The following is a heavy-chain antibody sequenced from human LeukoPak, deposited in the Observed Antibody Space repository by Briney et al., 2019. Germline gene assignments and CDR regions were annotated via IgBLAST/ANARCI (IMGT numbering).Heavy chain of an antibody. Sequence: SETLSLTCTVSGGSISSYYWSWIRQPPGKRLEWIGYIYYSGSTNYNPSLKSRVTMSFDTSKDQFSLNLSSVTAADTAVYYCARVPLSYYYDSSGYSKPYYFDYWGQGTLVTVSS. D-gene: IGHD3-22*01. J-gene: IGHJ4*02. CDR1: GGSISSYY. CDR2: IYYSGST. V-gene: IGHV4-59*01. CDR3: ARVPLSYYYDSSGYSKPYYFDY.